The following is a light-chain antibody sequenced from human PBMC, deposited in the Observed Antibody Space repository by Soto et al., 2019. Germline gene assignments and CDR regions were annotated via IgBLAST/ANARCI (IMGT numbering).Light chain of an antibody. CDR3: QTWGTGIQVI. CDR2: LNSDGSH. J-gene: IGLJ2*01. CDR1: SGHSTYA. V-gene: IGLV4-69*01. Sequence: HPVLTQSPSASASLGASVKLTCTLSSGHSTYAIAWHQQQPEKGPRYLMKLNSDGSHSKGDGIPDRFSGSSSGAERYLTISSLQSEDEADYYCQTWGTGIQVIFGGGTKVTVL.